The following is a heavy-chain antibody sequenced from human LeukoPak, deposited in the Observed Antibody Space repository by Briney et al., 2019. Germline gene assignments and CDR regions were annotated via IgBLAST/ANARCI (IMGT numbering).Heavy chain of an antibody. CDR3: ARGAAYCTNGVCYSYYFDY. Sequence: RASVKVSCKASGYTFINFAINWGRQAPGQRPEWMGWINAGNGNTKYSQKFQGRVTITRNTSISTAYMELSSLRSEDTAVYYCARGAAYCTNGVCYSYYFDYWGQGTLVTVSS. CDR1: GYTFINFA. D-gene: IGHD2-8*01. CDR2: INAGNGNT. J-gene: IGHJ4*02. V-gene: IGHV1-3*01.